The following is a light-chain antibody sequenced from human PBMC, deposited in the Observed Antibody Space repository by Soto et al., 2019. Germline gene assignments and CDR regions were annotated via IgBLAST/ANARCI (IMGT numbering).Light chain of an antibody. CDR1: QSITNC. J-gene: IGKJ2*01. CDR2: DAS. V-gene: IGKV1-5*03. Sequence: DIQMTQSPSTLSASVGDRVTITCRASQSITNCLAWYQQKPGKAPKLLIFDASSLRSGVPSRFSGSGSGTEVTLTISSLQPEDLATYYCQQHNPYSPYTFGQGTKLEIK. CDR3: QQHNPYSPYT.